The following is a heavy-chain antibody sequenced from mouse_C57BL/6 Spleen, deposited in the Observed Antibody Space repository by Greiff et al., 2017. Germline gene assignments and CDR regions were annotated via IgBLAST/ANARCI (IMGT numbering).Heavy chain of an antibody. J-gene: IGHJ2*01. CDR2: IDPETGGT. CDR3: TRGDYDTVYDFDY. CDR1: GFTFTDNE. D-gene: IGHD1-1*01. Sequence: QVQLQQSVAELVRPGASVTLSCKASGFTFTDNEMHWVKQTPAHGLEWIGTIDPETGGTAYDQKFKGKAILTADKSSSTAYLELRSLTSEDSAVYYCTRGDYDTVYDFDYWGQGTTLTVSA. V-gene: IGHV1-15*01.